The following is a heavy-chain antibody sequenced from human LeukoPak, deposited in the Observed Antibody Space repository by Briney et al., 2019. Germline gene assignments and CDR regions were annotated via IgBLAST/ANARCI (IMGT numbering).Heavy chain of an antibody. Sequence: SVKVSCKASGGTFSSYAISWVRQAPGQGLEWMGRIIPILGIANYAQKFQGRVTITADKSTSTAYMELSSLRSEDTAVYYCARDTLTRYCSSTSCYASMAFDIWGQGTMATVSS. CDR2: IIPILGIA. CDR3: ARDTLTRYCSSTSCYASMAFDI. D-gene: IGHD2-2*01. J-gene: IGHJ3*02. V-gene: IGHV1-69*04. CDR1: GGTFSSYA.